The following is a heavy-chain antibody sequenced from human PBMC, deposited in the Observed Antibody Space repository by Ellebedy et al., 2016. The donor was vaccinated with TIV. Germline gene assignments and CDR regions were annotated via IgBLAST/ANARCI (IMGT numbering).Heavy chain of an antibody. J-gene: IGHJ4*02. V-gene: IGHV3-30-3*01. CDR1: GFTFSSYA. D-gene: IGHD5-18*01. CDR2: ISYDGSNK. Sequence: GESLKISXAASGFTFSSYAMHWVRQAPGKGLEWVAVISYDGSNKYYADSVKGRFTISRDNSKNTLYLQMNSLRAEDTAVYYCARDQYSRDGYSYGSGYDYWGQGTLVTVSS. CDR3: ARDQYSRDGYSYGSGYDY.